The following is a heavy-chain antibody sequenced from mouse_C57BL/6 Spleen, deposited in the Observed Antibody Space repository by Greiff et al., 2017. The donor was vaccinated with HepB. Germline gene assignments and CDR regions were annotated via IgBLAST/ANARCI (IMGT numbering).Heavy chain of an antibody. CDR3: ARDGSSYEVYFDY. V-gene: IGHV1-72*01. D-gene: IGHD1-1*01. CDR2: IDTNSGST. CDR1: GYTFTSYW. J-gene: IGHJ2*01. Sequence: VQLQQPGAELVKPGASVKLSCKASGYTFTSYWMHWVKQRPGRGLEWIGRIDTNSGSTKYNEKFKSKATLTVDKPSSTAYMQLSSLTSEDSAVYYCARDGSSYEVYFDYWGQGTTLTVSS.